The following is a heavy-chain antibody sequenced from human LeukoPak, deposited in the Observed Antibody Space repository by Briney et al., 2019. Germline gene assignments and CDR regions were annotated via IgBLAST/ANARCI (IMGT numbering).Heavy chain of an antibody. CDR2: IYYSGST. J-gene: IGHJ4*02. D-gene: IGHD3/OR15-3a*01. CDR3: ARQTGSGLFILP. CDR1: GGSISSYY. Sequence: SETLSLTCTVSGGSISSYYWSWIRQPPGKGLEWIGSIYYSGSTYYNPSLKSRVTISVDTSKNQFSLKLSSVTAADTAVYYCARQTGSGLFILPGGQGTLVTVSS. V-gene: IGHV4-39*01.